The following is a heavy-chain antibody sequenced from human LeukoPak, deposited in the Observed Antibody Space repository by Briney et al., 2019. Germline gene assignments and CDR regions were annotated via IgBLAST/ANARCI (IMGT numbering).Heavy chain of an antibody. J-gene: IGHJ6*03. D-gene: IGHD3-16*01. V-gene: IGHV4-61*02. CDR2: IYTSGST. Sequence: SQTLSLTCTVSGGSISSGSYYWSWIRQPAGKGLEWIGRIYTSGSTNYNPSLKSRVTISVDTSKNQFSLKLRSVTAADTAVYYCARSGGRESWGYYYMDVWGKGTTVTVSS. CDR3: ARSGGRESWGYYYMDV. CDR1: GGSISSGSYY.